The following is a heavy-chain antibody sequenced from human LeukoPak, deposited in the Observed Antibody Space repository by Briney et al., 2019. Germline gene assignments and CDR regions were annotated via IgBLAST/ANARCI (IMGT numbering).Heavy chain of an antibody. V-gene: IGHV1-2*02. J-gene: IGHJ5*02. D-gene: IGHD6-19*01. CDR3: ASHSSGIGAFDP. Sequence: ASVKVSCKASGYTFTGYYMHWVRQAPGQGLEWMGWINPNSGGTNYAQKFQGSVTMTRDTSISTAYMELSRLRSDDTAVYYCASHSSGIGAFDPWGQGTLVTVSS. CDR2: INPNSGGT. CDR1: GYTFTGYY.